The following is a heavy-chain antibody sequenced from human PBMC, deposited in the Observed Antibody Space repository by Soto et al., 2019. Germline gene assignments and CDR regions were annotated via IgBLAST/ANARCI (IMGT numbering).Heavy chain of an antibody. CDR3: ARVSGSYYYGMDV. D-gene: IGHD1-26*01. Sequence: QVQLQESGPGLVKPSGTLSLTCAVSGGSISSSNWWSWVRQPPGKGLEWIGEIYHSGSTDYNPSLKSRDTISVDKSKNQFSLKLCSVTAADTAVYYCARVSGSYYYGMDVWGQGTTVTVSS. CDR1: GGSISSSNW. V-gene: IGHV4-4*02. J-gene: IGHJ6*02. CDR2: IYHSGST.